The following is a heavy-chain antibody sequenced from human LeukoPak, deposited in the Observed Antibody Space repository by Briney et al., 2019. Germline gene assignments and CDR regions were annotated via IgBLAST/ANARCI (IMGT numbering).Heavy chain of an antibody. CDR3: AGTSSGPERRGMDV. CDR1: KFTFSSYG. CDR2: IWSDGSNK. Sequence: LAGGSLRLSCAASKFTFSSYGMHWVRQAPGKGLEWVAVIWSDGSNKYYADSVKGRFTISRDNSKNTLYLQMNSLRAEDTAVYYCAGTSSGPERRGMDVWGQGTTGTVSS. V-gene: IGHV3-33*01. J-gene: IGHJ6*02. D-gene: IGHD6-19*01.